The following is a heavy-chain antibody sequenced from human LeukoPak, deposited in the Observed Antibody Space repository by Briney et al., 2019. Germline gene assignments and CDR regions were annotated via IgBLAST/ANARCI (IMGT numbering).Heavy chain of an antibody. CDR2: ISSSSNYI. V-gene: IGHV3-21*01. D-gene: IGHD6-19*01. CDR3: AREPGDSSGWSE. Sequence: GGSLRLSCAASGFTFSNYWMHWVRQAPGKGLEWVSSISSSSNYIYYADSVKGRFTISRDNAKNSLYLQMNSLRAEDTAVYYCAREPGDSSGWSEWGQGTLVTVSS. CDR1: GFTFSNYW. J-gene: IGHJ4*02.